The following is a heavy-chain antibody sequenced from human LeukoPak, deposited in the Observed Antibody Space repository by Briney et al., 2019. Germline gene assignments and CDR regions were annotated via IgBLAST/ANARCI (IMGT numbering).Heavy chain of an antibody. V-gene: IGHV3-30*18. D-gene: IGHD3-22*01. Sequence: QSGRSLRLSCAASGFTFSSYGMHWVRQAPGKGLEWVAVISYDGSNKYYAESVKGRFTISRDNSKNTLYLKMNSLRAEDTAVYYCAKDPSSEIVVALGAFDIWGQGTMVTVSS. CDR3: AKDPSSEIVVALGAFDI. CDR1: GFTFSSYG. CDR2: ISYDGSNK. J-gene: IGHJ3*02.